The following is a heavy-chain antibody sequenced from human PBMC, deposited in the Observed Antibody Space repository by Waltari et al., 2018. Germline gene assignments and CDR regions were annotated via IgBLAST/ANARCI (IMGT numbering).Heavy chain of an antibody. V-gene: IGHV4-61*02. Sequence: QVQLQESGPGLVKPSQTLSLTCPVSGGSISSGTYTWLWIRHPHGKGLEWIGRIYTSGSTNYNPSLKSRVTISVDTSKNQFSLKLSSVTAADTAVYYCARVPVTTMFTYYYYYGMDVWGQGTTVTVSS. J-gene: IGHJ6*02. D-gene: IGHD4-4*01. CDR2: IYTSGST. CDR1: GGSISSGTYT. CDR3: ARVPVTTMFTYYYYYGMDV.